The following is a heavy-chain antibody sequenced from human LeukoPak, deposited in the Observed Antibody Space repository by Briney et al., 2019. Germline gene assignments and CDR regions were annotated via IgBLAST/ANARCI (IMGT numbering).Heavy chain of an antibody. D-gene: IGHD1-26*01. CDR2: ISAYNGNT. CDR3: ARHSGATTGIYYFDY. J-gene: IGHJ4*02. Sequence: SVKVSCKASGYTFTSYGISWVRQAPGQGLEWMGWISAYNGNTNYAQKLQGRVTMTTDTSTSTAYMELSSLRSEDTAVYYCARHSGATTGIYYFDYWGQGTLVTVSS. V-gene: IGHV1-18*01. CDR1: GYTFTSYG.